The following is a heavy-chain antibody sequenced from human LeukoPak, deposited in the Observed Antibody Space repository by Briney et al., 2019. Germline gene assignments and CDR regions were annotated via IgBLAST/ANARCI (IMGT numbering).Heavy chain of an antibody. CDR3: ARGGSSDAFDI. V-gene: IGHV1-2*06. J-gene: IGHJ3*02. D-gene: IGHD2-2*01. CDR1: GYTFTGYY. Sequence: ASVKDSCKASGYTFTGYYMHWVRPAPGQGLEGMGRINPNSGGTNYAQKFQGRVTLTSDTPISTAYMELSRLRSDDTAVYYCARGGSSDAFDIWGQGKMVTVSS. CDR2: INPNSGGT.